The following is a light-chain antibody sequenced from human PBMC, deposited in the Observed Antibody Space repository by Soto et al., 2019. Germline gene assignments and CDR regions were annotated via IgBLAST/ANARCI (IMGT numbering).Light chain of an antibody. Sequence: EIVLTQSPVTLSLSPGERATLSCRASQSVRTYLAWYQVKPGQAPRLLIYDASSRASGVPARFSGSGSGTDFTLTISSLEPEDFAVYYCQHYNTWPGAFGPGTKVDTK. J-gene: IGKJ3*01. CDR3: QHYNTWPGA. CDR2: DAS. V-gene: IGKV3-11*01. CDR1: QSVRTY.